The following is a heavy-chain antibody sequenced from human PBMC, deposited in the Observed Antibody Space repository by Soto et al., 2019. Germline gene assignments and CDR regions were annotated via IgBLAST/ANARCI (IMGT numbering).Heavy chain of an antibody. CDR2: LASDGHHQ. CDR1: AFAFTDSA. D-gene: IGHD3-22*01. Sequence: SLPCSPSAFAFTDSAMYWVRQAPGVGLVWVAMLASDGHHQFYVDNLRGRFTVSRDNSKNTLFLQMNSLRPEETAVYYSSLETDGPQSSDRHDDYWGTGNMVTVSS. V-gene: IGHV3-30*03. J-gene: IGHJ4*02. CDR3: SLETDGPQSSDRHDDY.